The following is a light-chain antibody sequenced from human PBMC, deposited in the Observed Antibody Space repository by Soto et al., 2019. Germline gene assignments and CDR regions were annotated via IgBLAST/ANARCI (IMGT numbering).Light chain of an antibody. CDR2: DVN. V-gene: IGLV2-14*03. CDR3: TSWTTSTTMI. J-gene: IGLJ2*01. Sequence: QSVLTQPGSVSGSPGQPITISGTGTSSDIDAYNFVSWYQQHPGKAPKLMLYDVNIRPSGVSNRFSGSKSGNTASLTISGLQAEHEADYYCTSWTTSTTMIFGGGTQLTVL. CDR1: SSDIDAYNF.